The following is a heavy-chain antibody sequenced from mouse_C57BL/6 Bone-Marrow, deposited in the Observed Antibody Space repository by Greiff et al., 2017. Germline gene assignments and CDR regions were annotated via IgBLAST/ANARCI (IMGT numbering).Heavy chain of an antibody. V-gene: IGHV1-69*01. CDR3: ARTYYGYGWFAY. CDR2: IDPSDSYT. J-gene: IGHJ3*01. Sequence: QVQLQQPGAELVMPGASVKLSCKASGYTFTSYWMHWVKQRPGQGLEWIGEIDPSDSYTNYNQKFKGKSTLTVDKSSSTAYMQLSSLTSEDSAVYYCARTYYGYGWFAYWGQGTLVTVSA. CDR1: GYTFTSYW. D-gene: IGHD2-9*01.